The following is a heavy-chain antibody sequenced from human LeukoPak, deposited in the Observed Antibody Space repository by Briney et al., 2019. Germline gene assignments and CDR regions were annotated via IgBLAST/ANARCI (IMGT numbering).Heavy chain of an antibody. Sequence: GGSLRLSCVASGFSFSTYDMYWVRQAAGRGLEWVSALGTNGDAYYLGSVRGRFTISRENVKNSLYLQMNSLGVVDTAVYYCAREWRGIASHFHGMDVWGQGTTVTVSS. J-gene: IGHJ6*02. V-gene: IGHV3-13*01. D-gene: IGHD6-6*01. CDR2: LGTNGDA. CDR1: GFSFSTYD. CDR3: AREWRGIASHFHGMDV.